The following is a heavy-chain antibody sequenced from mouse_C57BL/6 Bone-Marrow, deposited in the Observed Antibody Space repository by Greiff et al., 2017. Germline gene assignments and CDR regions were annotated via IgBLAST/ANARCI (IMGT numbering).Heavy chain of an antibody. V-gene: IGHV1-75*01. CDR2: IFPGSGST. D-gene: IGHD2-2*01. Sequence: VKLVESGPELVKPGASVTISCKASGYTFPDYYINWVKQRPGQGLEWIGWIFPGSGSTYSNEKFMGKATLTVDKSSSTSYMLLSILTAEVSAVYFCEREGGYGYDRSYYAMDYWGQGTSVTVSS. CDR3: EREGGYGYDRSYYAMDY. J-gene: IGHJ4*01. CDR1: GYTFPDYY.